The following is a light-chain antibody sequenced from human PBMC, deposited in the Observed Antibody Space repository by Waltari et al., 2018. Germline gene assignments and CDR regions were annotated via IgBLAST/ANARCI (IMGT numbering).Light chain of an antibody. CDR1: QSVSSY. CDR3: QQRSNWSLT. V-gene: IGKV3-11*01. J-gene: IGKJ4*01. Sequence: EIVLTQSPATLSLSPGERATLSCRASQSVSSYLAWYQQKPGQAPRLLIYDASNRATVIRARFSGSGSGTAFTLTISSLEPEDFAVYYCQQRSNWSLTFGGGTKVEIK. CDR2: DAS.